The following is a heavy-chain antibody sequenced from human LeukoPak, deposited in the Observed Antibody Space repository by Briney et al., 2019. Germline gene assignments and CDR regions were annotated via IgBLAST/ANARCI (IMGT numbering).Heavy chain of an antibody. J-gene: IGHJ5*02. D-gene: IGHD2-2*02. CDR1: GFTFSSYA. Sequence: GGSLRLSCAASGFTFSSYAIHWVRQAPGKRLAWVAVISHDGRNKYYADSGKGRFTISRDNSKNTLYLQMNSLRAEDTAVYYCARGGEYCSSTSCYTAFDPWGQGTLVTVSS. CDR3: ARGGEYCSSTSCYTAFDP. CDR2: ISHDGRNK. V-gene: IGHV3-30*04.